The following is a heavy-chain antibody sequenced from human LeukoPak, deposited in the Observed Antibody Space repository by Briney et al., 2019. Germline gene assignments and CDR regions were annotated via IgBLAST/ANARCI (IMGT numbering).Heavy chain of an antibody. CDR2: ISGSGGST. CDR1: GFTFSSYA. CDR3: AKSGGVVPAVLYYYYYMDV. D-gene: IGHD2-2*01. V-gene: IGHV3-23*01. J-gene: IGHJ6*03. Sequence: GGSLRLSCAASGFTFSSYAMSWVRQAPGKGLEWVSAISGSGGSTYYAGSVKGRFTISRDNSKNTLYLQMNSLRAEDTAVYYCAKSGGVVPAVLYYYYYMDVWGKGTTVTVSS.